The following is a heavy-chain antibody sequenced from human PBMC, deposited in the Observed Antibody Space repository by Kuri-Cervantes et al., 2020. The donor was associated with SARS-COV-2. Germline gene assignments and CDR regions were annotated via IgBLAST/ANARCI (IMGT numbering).Heavy chain of an antibody. V-gene: IGHV1-8*02. CDR2: MNPKSGNT. CDR3: ARGEGAYCSSTSCYYHFDY. CDR1: GGTFSSYA. Sequence: ASVKVSCKASGGTFSSYAISWVRQAPGQGLEWMGWMNPKSGNTGYAQKFQGRVTMTRNTSISTAYMELSSLKSEDTAVYYCARGEGAYCSSTSCYYHFDYWGQGTLVTVSS. J-gene: IGHJ4*02. D-gene: IGHD2-2*01.